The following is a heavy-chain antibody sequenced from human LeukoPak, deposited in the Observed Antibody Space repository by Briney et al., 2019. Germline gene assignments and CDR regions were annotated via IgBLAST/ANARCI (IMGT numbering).Heavy chain of an antibody. CDR2: ISYDGSNK. J-gene: IGHJ4*02. D-gene: IGHD1-26*01. CDR1: GFTFSSYG. Sequence: GGSLRLSCAASGFTFSSYGMHWVRQAPGKGLEWVAVISYDGSNKYYADSVKGRFTISRDNSKNTLYLQMNSLRAEDTAVYYCAKETPSSRGPSGSYHFDYWGQGTLVTVSS. CDR3: AKETPSSRGPSGSYHFDY. V-gene: IGHV3-30*18.